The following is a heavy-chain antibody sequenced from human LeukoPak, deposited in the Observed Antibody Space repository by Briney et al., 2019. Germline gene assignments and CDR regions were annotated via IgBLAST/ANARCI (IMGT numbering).Heavy chain of an antibody. CDR1: GFTFSSYA. D-gene: IGHD6-13*01. J-gene: IGHJ4*02. CDR2: ISGSGGTT. V-gene: IGHV3-23*01. Sequence: GGSLRLSCAASGFTFSSYAMGWGRQAPGQGLEWFSAISGSGGTTYYANSVKGRFTISRDNSKNTLYLQMNSLRAEDTAVYYCAKADSSSWYYFDYWGQGTLVTVSS. CDR3: AKADSSSWYYFDY.